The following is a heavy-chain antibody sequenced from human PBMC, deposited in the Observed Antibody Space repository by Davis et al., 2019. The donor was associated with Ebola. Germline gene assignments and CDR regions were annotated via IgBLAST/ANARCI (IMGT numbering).Heavy chain of an antibody. D-gene: IGHD1-14*01. J-gene: IGHJ6*02. CDR2: IWYDGSNK. CDR3: ARDRNVTTVPYYYGMDV. Sequence: GGSLRLSCAASGFTFSSYSMNWVRQAPGKGLEWVAVIWYDGSNKYYADSVKGRFTISRDNSKNTLYLQMNSLRAEDTAVYYCARDRNVTTVPYYYGMDVWGQGTTVTVSS. CDR1: GFTFSSYS. V-gene: IGHV3-33*08.